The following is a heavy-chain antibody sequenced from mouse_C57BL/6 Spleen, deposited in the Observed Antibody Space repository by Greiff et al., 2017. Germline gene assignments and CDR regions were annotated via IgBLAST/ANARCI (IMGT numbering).Heavy chain of an antibody. CDR1: GFSLTSYG. CDR2: IWSDGST. J-gene: IGHJ3*01. CDR3: ARHGDYDEVWFAY. D-gene: IGHD2-4*01. Sequence: QVQLKESGPGLVAPSQSLSITCTVSGFSLTSYGVHWVRQPPGKGLEWLVVIWSDGSTTYNSALKSRLSISKDNSKSQVFFKMNSLQTDDTAMYYCARHGDYDEVWFAYWGQGTLVTVSA. V-gene: IGHV2-6-1*01.